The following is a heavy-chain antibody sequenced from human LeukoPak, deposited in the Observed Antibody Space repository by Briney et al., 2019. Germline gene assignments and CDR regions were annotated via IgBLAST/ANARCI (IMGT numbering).Heavy chain of an antibody. CDR1: GFTFSSYW. Sequence: GGALRVSCAASGFTFSSYWMHWVRQAPGKGRVWVSRINSDGSSTSYADSVKGRFTISRDNAKNTLYLQMNSLRAEDTAVYYCASYGGPTVAFDIWGQGTMVTVAS. J-gene: IGHJ3*02. V-gene: IGHV3-74*01. CDR2: INSDGSST. D-gene: IGHD1-14*01. CDR3: ASYGGPTVAFDI.